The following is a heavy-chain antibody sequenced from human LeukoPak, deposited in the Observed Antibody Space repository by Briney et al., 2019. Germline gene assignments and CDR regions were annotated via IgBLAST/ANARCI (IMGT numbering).Heavy chain of an antibody. Sequence: GGSLRLSCAASGFTFSSYSMNWVRQAPGKGLEWVSSISSSSSYIYYADSVKGRFTISRDNSKNTLYLQMNSLRAEGTAVYYCAKAYGSGSYYQDWFDPWGQGTLVTVSS. D-gene: IGHD3-10*01. CDR1: GFTFSSYS. V-gene: IGHV3-21*01. J-gene: IGHJ5*02. CDR2: ISSSSSYI. CDR3: AKAYGSGSYYQDWFDP.